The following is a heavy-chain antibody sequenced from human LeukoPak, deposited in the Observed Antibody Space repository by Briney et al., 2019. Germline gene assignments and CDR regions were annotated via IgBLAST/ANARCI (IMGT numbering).Heavy chain of an antibody. CDR3: AKVRHSSGWYWEAFDI. V-gene: IGHV3-23*01. D-gene: IGHD6-19*01. CDR2: ISGSGDNT. Sequence: GGSLRLSCAASGFTFSSYAMNWVRQAPGKGLEWVSIISGSGDNTYYTDSVKGRFTISRDNSKNTLYLQMNSLRAEDTAVYYCAKVRHSSGWYWEAFDIWGQGTMVTVSS. CDR1: GFTFSSYA. J-gene: IGHJ3*02.